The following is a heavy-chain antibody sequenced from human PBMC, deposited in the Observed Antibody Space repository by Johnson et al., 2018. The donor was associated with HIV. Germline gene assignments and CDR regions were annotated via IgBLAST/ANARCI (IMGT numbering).Heavy chain of an antibody. Sequence: VQLVESGGGLVQPGGSLRLSCAASGFTVTTKYMSWVRQAPGKGLEWVSVIYSGGSTYYADSVKGRFTISRDNSKNTLYLQMNSLRAEDTAVYYCARKKATVFSTTSTNYAFDIWGQGTMVTVSS. J-gene: IGHJ3*02. CDR1: GFTVTTKY. D-gene: IGHD1-1*01. CDR3: ARKKATVFSTTSTNYAFDI. CDR2: IYSGGST. V-gene: IGHV3-66*01.